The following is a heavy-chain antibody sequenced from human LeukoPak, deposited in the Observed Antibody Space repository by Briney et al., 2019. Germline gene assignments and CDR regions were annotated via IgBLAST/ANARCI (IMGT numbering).Heavy chain of an antibody. CDR1: GFTFSSYS. D-gene: IGHD3-10*01. CDR2: ISSSSSYI. Sequence: GGSLRLSCAASGFTFSSYSMNWVRQAPGKGLDWVSSISSSSSYIYYADSVKGRFTISRDNAKNSLYLQMNSLRAEDTAVYYCPRAYMVRGVIIWHGDNNWFDPWGQGTLVTVSS. J-gene: IGHJ5*01. CDR3: PRAYMVRGVIIWHGDNNWFDP. V-gene: IGHV3-21*01.